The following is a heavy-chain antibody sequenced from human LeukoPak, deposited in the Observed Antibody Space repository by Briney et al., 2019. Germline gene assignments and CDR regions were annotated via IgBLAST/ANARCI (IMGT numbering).Heavy chain of an antibody. D-gene: IGHD4-23*01. V-gene: IGHV3-74*01. CDR1: GFTVSSNY. CDR2: IASDGSST. Sequence: GGSLRLSCTPSGFTVSSNYMSWVRQAPGKGLVWVSRIASDGSSTTYADSVKGRFSISRDNAKNTLYLQMNSLRVEDTAVYYCARGRPHGNDYWGQGTLVTVSS. J-gene: IGHJ4*02. CDR3: ARGRPHGNDY.